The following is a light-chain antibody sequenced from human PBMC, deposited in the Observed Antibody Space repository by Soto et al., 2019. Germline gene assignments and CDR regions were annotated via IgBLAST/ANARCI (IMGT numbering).Light chain of an antibody. CDR2: DAS. V-gene: IGKV1-5*01. CDR1: QSINNW. J-gene: IGKJ4*01. Sequence: DIPSSPSPTTLTASAGDRVTSTGRASQSINNWLAWYPQKPGKAPKFLIYDASNLERGVPSRFSGRGSGTEFSLTISSLQPDDLAAYYCQQYDNYPHTVGGGTKVEIK. CDR3: QQYDNYPHT.